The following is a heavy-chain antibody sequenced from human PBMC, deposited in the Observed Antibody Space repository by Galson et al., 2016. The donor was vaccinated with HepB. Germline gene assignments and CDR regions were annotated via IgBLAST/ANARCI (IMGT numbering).Heavy chain of an antibody. V-gene: IGHV3-23*01. Sequence: SLRLSCAASGFTFSNYAMNWVRQAPGKGLEWVSSISGSGVSTYYADSVKGRFTISRDNSKNTLYLQMNNLRAEDTAVYYCAKCLNSPCGTCWCNCLDPWGQGTLVTVSA. CDR1: GFTFSNYA. CDR2: ISGSGVST. D-gene: IGHD2-21*01. CDR3: AKCLNSPCGTCWCNCLDP. J-gene: IGHJ5*02.